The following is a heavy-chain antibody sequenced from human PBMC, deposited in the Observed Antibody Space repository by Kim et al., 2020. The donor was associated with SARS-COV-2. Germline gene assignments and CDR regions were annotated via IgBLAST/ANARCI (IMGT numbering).Heavy chain of an antibody. CDR1: RFTLSSYR. Sequence: GGSLRLSCAASRFTLSSYRLSWVRQAPGRGLERVAIIKPDGSEKYYVDSVRGRFTIAGDNAKNSVYLQMNSLRAEDTAVYYCDVDTIVPRDYWGQGTLVTVSS. V-gene: IGHV3-7*01. J-gene: IGHJ4*02. CDR2: IKPDGSEK. D-gene: IGHD5-18*01. CDR3: DVDTIVPRDY.